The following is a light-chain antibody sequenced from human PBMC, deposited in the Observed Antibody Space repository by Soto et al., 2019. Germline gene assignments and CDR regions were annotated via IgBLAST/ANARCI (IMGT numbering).Light chain of an antibody. Sequence: EIVLTQSPATLSLSPGERATLSCRASQSISSSYLAWYQQKPGQAPRLLIYDASSRATGIPDRFSGSGSGTDFTLTISRLEPEDLAVYYCQQYGSSRTFGQGTKVEIK. J-gene: IGKJ1*01. CDR2: DAS. CDR1: QSISSSY. V-gene: IGKV3-20*01. CDR3: QQYGSSRT.